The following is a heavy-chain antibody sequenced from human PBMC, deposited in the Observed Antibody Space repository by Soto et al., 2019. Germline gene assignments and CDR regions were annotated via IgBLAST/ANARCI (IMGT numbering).Heavy chain of an antibody. V-gene: IGHV3-30*18. D-gene: IGHD2-15*01. CDR3: AKDRIRRAEDGMDV. CDR1: GFTFSSYG. J-gene: IGHJ6*02. CDR2: ISYDGSNK. Sequence: QVQLVESGGGVVQPGRSLRLSCAASGFTFSSYGMHWVRQAPGKGLEWVAVISYDGSNKYYADSVKGRFTISRDNYKNTLYLQMNSLRAEDTAVYYCAKDRIRRAEDGMDVWGQGTTVTVSS.